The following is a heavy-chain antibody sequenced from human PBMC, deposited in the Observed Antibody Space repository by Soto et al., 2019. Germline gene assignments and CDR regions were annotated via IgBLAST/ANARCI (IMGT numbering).Heavy chain of an antibody. CDR2: IYPGDSDT. CDR1: GYSFTSNW. J-gene: IGHJ4*02. CDR3: ARHSAVVVITEGFDY. V-gene: IGHV5-51*01. Sequence: GESLKISCKGSGYSFTSNWIGWVRQMHGKGLEWMGIIYPGDSDTRYSPSFQGQVTISADKSISTAYLQWSSLKASDTAMYYCARHSAVVVITEGFDYWGQGTLVTVSS. D-gene: IGHD3-22*01.